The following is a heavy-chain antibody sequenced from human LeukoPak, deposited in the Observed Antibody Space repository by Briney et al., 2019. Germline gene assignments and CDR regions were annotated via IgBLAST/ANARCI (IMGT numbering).Heavy chain of an antibody. CDR1: GFTVSSNY. Sequence: GGSLRLSCAASGFTVSSNYMSWVRQAPGKGLEWVSIFYSSGSTYYADSVKGRFTISRDNSKNTLYVQVNSLGTEDTAAYYCAKGSYYDSSGSFYFDYWGQGTLVAVSS. J-gene: IGHJ4*02. V-gene: IGHV3-53*01. CDR3: AKGSYYDSSGSFYFDY. D-gene: IGHD3-22*01. CDR2: FYSSGST.